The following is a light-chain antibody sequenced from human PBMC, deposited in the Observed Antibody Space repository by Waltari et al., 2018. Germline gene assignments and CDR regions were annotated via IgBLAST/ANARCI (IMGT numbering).Light chain of an antibody. Sequence: EVVLTQSPGTLSLSPGEIATLSCRASQSVSKYLAWYQQRPGQAPRLLIYAASTRATGVPDRFSGSGFGTDFSLTISRLEPEDFAVYYCQNHERLPATFGQGTKVEIK. CDR2: AAS. V-gene: IGKV3-20*01. CDR3: QNHERLPAT. CDR1: QSVSKY. J-gene: IGKJ1*01.